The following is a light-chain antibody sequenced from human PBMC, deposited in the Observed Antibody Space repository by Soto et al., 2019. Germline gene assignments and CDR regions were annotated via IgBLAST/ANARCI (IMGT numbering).Light chain of an antibody. CDR2: EVS. Sequence: QSALTQPASVSGSPGQSITISCTGTSSDIGGHKYVSWCQQHPGKAPKLMIYEVSNRPPGVSNRFSGSKSGNTASLTISGLQAEDEADYYCSSYTSGGAYVFGTGTKVTVL. J-gene: IGLJ1*01. V-gene: IGLV2-14*01. CDR1: SSDIGGHKY. CDR3: SSYTSGGAYV.